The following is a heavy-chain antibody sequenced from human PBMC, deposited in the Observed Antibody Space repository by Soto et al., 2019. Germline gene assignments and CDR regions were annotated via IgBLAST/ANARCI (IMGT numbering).Heavy chain of an antibody. V-gene: IGHV4-34*01. CDR1: GGSFSGYY. Sequence: SETLSLTCAVYGGSFSGYYWSWIRQPPGKGLEWIGEINHSGSTNYNPSLKSRVTISVDTSKNQFSLKLSSVTAADTAVYYCARGRITGTTGVVVYYFDYWGQGTLVTVSS. D-gene: IGHD1-7*01. CDR2: INHSGST. J-gene: IGHJ4*02. CDR3: ARGRITGTTGVVVYYFDY.